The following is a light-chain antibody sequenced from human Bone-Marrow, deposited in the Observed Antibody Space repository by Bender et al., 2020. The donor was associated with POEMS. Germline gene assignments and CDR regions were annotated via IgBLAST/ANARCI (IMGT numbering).Light chain of an antibody. CDR1: STDVGNSDL. Sequence: QSVLTQPASVSGSPGQSITISCTGISTDVGNSDLVSWYQQRPGKAPKLMIYEGNKRPSGVSHRFSGSKSGNTASLTISGLQAEDEADYYCFSYAGSSTYVFGTGTKVTVL. J-gene: IGLJ1*01. CDR3: FSYAGSSTYV. V-gene: IGLV2-23*01. CDR2: EGN.